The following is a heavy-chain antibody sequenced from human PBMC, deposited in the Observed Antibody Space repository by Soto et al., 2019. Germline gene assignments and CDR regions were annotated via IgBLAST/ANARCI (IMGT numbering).Heavy chain of an antibody. CDR2: IIPILGIA. CDR1: GGTFSSYT. Sequence: GASVKVSCKASGGTFSSYTISWVRQAPGQGLEWMGRIIPILGIANYAQKFQGRVTITADKSTSTAYMELSSLRSEDTAVYYCARDRSGYDSVHYYYMDVWGKGTTVTVSS. V-gene: IGHV1-69*04. CDR3: ARDRSGYDSVHYYYMDV. J-gene: IGHJ6*03. D-gene: IGHD5-12*01.